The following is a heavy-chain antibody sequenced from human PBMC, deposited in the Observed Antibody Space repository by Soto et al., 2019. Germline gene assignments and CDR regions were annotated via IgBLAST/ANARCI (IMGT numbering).Heavy chain of an antibody. D-gene: IGHD5-12*01. V-gene: IGHV4-30-2*01. CDR1: GGSISSGGYS. Sequence: QLQLQESGSGLVKPSQTLSLTCAVSGGSISSGGYSWSWIRQPPGKGLEWIGYIYHSGSTYYNPSLKSRVTISVDRSKHQFSLKLSSVTAADTAVYYCARVRGGSLRSWFDPWGQGTLVTVSS. CDR2: IYHSGST. J-gene: IGHJ5*02. CDR3: ARVRGGSLRSWFDP.